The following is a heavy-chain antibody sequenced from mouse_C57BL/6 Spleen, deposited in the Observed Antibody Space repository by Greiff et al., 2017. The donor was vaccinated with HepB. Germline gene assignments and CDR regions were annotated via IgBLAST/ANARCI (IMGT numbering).Heavy chain of an antibody. Sequence: QVQLQQSGAELVMPGASVKLSCKASGYTFTSYWMHWVKQRPGQGLEWIGEIDPSDSYTNYNQKFKGKSTLTVDKSSSTAYMQLSSLTSEDSAVYYCARVYYYGSHYYAMDYWGQGTSVTVSS. CDR2: IDPSDSYT. J-gene: IGHJ4*01. CDR3: ARVYYYGSHYYAMDY. D-gene: IGHD1-1*01. V-gene: IGHV1-69*01. CDR1: GYTFTSYW.